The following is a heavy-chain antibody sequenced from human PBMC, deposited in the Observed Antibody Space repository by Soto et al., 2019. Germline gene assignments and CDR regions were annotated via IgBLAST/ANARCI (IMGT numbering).Heavy chain of an antibody. CDR2: IGGGGGRT. Sequence: EAQLLDSGGGLVQPGGSLRLSCAASGFSSSSYVMGWVRQTPGKGLEWVSGIGGGGGRTYYADSVQGRFTISRDNSKNTLYLQMNSLRAEDTAVYYCAKGWLDFWGQGTLFTVSS. V-gene: IGHV3-23*01. J-gene: IGHJ5*01. CDR3: AKGWLDF. CDR1: GFSSSSYV.